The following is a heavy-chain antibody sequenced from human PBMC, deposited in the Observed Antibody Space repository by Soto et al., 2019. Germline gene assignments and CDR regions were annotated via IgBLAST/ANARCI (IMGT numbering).Heavy chain of an antibody. J-gene: IGHJ5*02. V-gene: IGHV4-59*01. CDR2: IHYSGYT. D-gene: IGHD1-26*01. CDR1: ADSITIFY. Sequence: EAQSVTSQVSADSITIFYWTRMRQPPGKGLERIGYIHYSGYTHYNASLKSRATLSVDTSKNQISLKLTSVTAEDTAVYYCAGRGVGAMLDPWGQGTLVTVYS. CDR3: AGRGVGAMLDP.